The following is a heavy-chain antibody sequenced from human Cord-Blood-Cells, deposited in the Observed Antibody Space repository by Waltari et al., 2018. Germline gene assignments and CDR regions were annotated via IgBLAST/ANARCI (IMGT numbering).Heavy chain of an antibody. J-gene: IGHJ3*02. CDR3: ARSLLWFRELLWDDAFDI. CDR1: GFTFSSYW. Sequence: EVQLVESGGGLVQPGGSLRLSCAASGFTFSSYWMSWVRQAPGKGLEWVANIKQDGSEKYYVDSVKGRFTISRDNAKNSLYLQMNSLRAEDTAVYYCARSLLWFRELLWDDAFDIWGQGTMVTVSS. CDR2: IKQDGSEK. V-gene: IGHV3-7*01. D-gene: IGHD3-10*01.